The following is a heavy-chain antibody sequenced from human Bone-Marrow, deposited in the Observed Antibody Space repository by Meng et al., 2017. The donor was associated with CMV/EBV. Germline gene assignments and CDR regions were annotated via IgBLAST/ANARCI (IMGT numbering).Heavy chain of an antibody. CDR3: ARDVTVVVPAAISANYYCYGMDV. Sequence: GGSLRLSCAASGFTVSSNDMTWVRQAPGKGLEWVSSISSSSSYIYYADSVKGRFTISRDNAKNSLYLQMNSLRAEDTAVYYCARDVTVVVPAAISANYYCYGMDVWGQRTTVTVSS. CDR2: ISSSSSYI. V-gene: IGHV3-21*01. CDR1: GFTVSSND. D-gene: IGHD2-2*02. J-gene: IGHJ6*02.